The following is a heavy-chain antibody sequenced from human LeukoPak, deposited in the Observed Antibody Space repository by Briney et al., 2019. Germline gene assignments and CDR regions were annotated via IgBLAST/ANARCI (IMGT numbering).Heavy chain of an antibody. CDR1: GGSISSSSYY. Sequence: SETLSLTCTVSGGSISSSSYYWGWIRQPPGKGLEWIGSIYYSGSTYYNPSLKSRVTISVDTSKNQFSLKLSSVTAADTAVYNGARGPESYYYYYMDVWGKGTTVTVSS. J-gene: IGHJ6*03. CDR2: IYYSGST. V-gene: IGHV4-39*07. CDR3: ARGPESYYYYYMDV.